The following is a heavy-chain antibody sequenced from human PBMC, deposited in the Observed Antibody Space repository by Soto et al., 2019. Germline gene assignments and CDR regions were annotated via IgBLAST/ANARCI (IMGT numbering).Heavy chain of an antibody. Sequence: QVQLVESGGGMVQPGRSLRLSCAASGFTFSSYAMHWVRQAPGKGLEWVAVISYDGSNKYYADSVKGRFTISRDNSKNTLYLQMNSLRAEDTAVYYCAREGCTNGVCPRAFDYWGQGTLVTVSS. CDR2: ISYDGSNK. CDR3: AREGCTNGVCPRAFDY. CDR1: GFTFSSYA. V-gene: IGHV3-30-3*01. J-gene: IGHJ4*02. D-gene: IGHD2-8*01.